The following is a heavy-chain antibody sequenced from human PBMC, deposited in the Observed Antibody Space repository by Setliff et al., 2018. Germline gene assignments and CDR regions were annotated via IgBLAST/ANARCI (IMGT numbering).Heavy chain of an antibody. CDR3: ARVRDYYDSSVYWAYYFDH. CDR1: GFIFSAYD. J-gene: IGHJ4*02. V-gene: IGHV3-48*01. Sequence: PGGSLRLSCAASGFIFSAYDMNWVRQAPGKGPEWVAHISSGSGIIKYADSVNGRFTVSRDNAKNSLFLQMNSLRAADTAVYYCARVRDYYDSSVYWAYYFDHWGQGALGTVS. D-gene: IGHD3-22*01. CDR2: ISSGSGII.